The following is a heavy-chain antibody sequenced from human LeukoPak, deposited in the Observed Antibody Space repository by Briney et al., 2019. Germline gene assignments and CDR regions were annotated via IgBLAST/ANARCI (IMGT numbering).Heavy chain of an antibody. CDR1: GFTVNSNY. CDR2: INSDGSWT. V-gene: IGHV3-74*01. D-gene: IGHD2/OR15-2a*01. Sequence: GGSLRLSCAASGFTVNSNYMSWVRQAPGKGLVWVSHINSDGSWTSYADSVKGRFTISKDNAKNTVYLQMNNLRAEDTAVYYCDSFYETYWGRGTLVTVSS. J-gene: IGHJ4*02. CDR3: DSFYETY.